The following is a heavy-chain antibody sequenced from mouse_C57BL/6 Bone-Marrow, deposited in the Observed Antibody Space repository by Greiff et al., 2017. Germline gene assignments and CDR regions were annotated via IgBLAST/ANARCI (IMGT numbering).Heavy chain of an antibody. V-gene: IGHV14-4*01. D-gene: IGHD1-3*01. Sequence: EVQLQPSGAELVRPGASVKLSCTASGFNIKDDYMHWVKQRPEQGLEWIGWIDPENGDTEYASKFQGKATITADTSSNTAYLQLSSLTSEDTAVYYCRKSWFAYWGQGTLVTVAA. CDR3: RKSWFAY. CDR2: IDPENGDT. J-gene: IGHJ3*01. CDR1: GFNIKDDY.